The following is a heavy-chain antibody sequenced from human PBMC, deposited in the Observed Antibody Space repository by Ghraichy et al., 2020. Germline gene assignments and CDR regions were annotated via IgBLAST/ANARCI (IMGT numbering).Heavy chain of an antibody. D-gene: IGHD2-15*01. Sequence: SETLSLTCTVSGGSISGFYWSRIRQPPGKGLEWIGYVYYSGSTSYNPSLKSRVTISVDTSKNQFSLKLSSVTAADTAVYYCARRGSAAYPFDYWGQGTLVTVSS. CDR1: GGSISGFY. CDR3: ARRGSAAYPFDY. CDR2: VYYSGST. V-gene: IGHV4-59*01. J-gene: IGHJ4*02.